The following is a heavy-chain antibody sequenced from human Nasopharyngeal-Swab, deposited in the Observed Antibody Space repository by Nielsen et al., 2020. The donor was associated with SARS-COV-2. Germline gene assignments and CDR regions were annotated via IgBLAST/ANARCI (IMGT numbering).Heavy chain of an antibody. CDR2: INAGNGNT. CDR1: GYTFTSYA. D-gene: IGHD6-6*01. Sequence: ASVKVSCKASGYTFTSYAMHWVRQAPGRRLEWMGWINAGNGNTKYSQKFQGRVTITRDTSASTAYMELSSLRSEDTAVYYCARVLEYSSSSPWFDPWGQGTLVTVSS. CDR3: ARVLEYSSSSPWFDP. J-gene: IGHJ5*02. V-gene: IGHV1-3*01.